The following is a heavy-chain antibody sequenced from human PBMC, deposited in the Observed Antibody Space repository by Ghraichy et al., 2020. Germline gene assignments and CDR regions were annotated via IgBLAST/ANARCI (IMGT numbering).Heavy chain of an antibody. J-gene: IGHJ4*02. D-gene: IGHD2-2*01. CDR2: ISGSGGSI. CDR1: GFTFSSYA. V-gene: IGHV3-23*01. Sequence: GGSLRLSCAASGFTFSSYAMSWVRQAPGKGLEWVSAISGSGGSIYYADSVKGRFTISKDSSKNTLYLQMDSLRAEDTAVYYCAKDRQRSTSCRYFDCWGQGTLVTVSA. CDR3: AKDRQRSTSCRYFDC.